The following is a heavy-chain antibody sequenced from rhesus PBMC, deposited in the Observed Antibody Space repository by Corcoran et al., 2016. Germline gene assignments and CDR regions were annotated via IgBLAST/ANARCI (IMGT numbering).Heavy chain of an antibody. CDR2: ISGRSGST. V-gene: IGHV4-65*01. CDR1: GGSVSSSNW. CDR3: ARASNYYGLDS. Sequence: QVQLQESGPGLVKPSETLSLTCAVSGGSVSSSNWWSWIRQPPGKGLEWIGYISGRSGSTYYNPSLKSRVTISTDTSKNQFSRNLSSVTAADTAVYYCARASNYYGLDSWGQGVVVTVSS. J-gene: IGHJ6*01.